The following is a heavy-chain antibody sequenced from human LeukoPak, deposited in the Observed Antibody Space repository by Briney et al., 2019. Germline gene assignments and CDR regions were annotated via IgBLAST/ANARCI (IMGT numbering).Heavy chain of an antibody. D-gene: IGHD3-3*01. V-gene: IGHV3-33*01. CDR1: GFTFSSYG. CDR2: IWYDGSNK. J-gene: IGHJ3*02. CDR3: ARDRPPFWSGYYFPDAFDI. Sequence: PGGSLRLSCAASGFTFSSYGMHWVRQAPGKGPEWVAVIWYDGSNKYYADSVKGRFTISRDNSKNTLYPQMNSLRAEDTAVYYCARDRPPFWSGYYFPDAFDIWGQGTMVTVSS.